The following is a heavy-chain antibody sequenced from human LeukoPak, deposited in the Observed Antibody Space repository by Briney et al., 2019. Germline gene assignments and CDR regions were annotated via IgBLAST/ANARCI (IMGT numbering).Heavy chain of an antibody. CDR3: AKSVSGTYYAFDV. Sequence: SETLSLTCGVSGASVSSHFWSCIRQTPGMGLEWIGYISNRGRTGYNPSLRSRVTISVDAPKNEISLNERYVSDADTAVYYCAKSVSGTYYAFDVWGQGRTV. CDR2: ISNRGRT. J-gene: IGHJ6*02. D-gene: IGHD1-26*01. CDR1: GASVSSHF. V-gene: IGHV4-59*02.